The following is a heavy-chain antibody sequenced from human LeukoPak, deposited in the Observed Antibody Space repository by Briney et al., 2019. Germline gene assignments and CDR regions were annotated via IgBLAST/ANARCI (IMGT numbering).Heavy chain of an antibody. CDR2: INNYGSST. CDR3: ASSLWFGELPFDY. CDR1: GFTLRSYW. D-gene: IGHD3-10*01. V-gene: IGHV3-74*01. Sequence: GESLILYCAAPGFTLRSYWMHWVRQTLGKGLVWVSRINNYGSSTSYADSVKGRFTISRDNAKNTLYLQMNSLRAEDTAVYYCASSLWFGELPFDYWGQGTLVTVSS. J-gene: IGHJ4*02.